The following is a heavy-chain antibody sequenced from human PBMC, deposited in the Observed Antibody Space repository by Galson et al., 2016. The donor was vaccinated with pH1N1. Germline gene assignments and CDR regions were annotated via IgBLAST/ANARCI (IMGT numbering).Heavy chain of an antibody. V-gene: IGHV3-74*01. J-gene: IGHJ4*02. CDR3: ASGARLFAY. CDR1: GFTLSAFR. D-gene: IGHD3-10*01. Sequence: SLRLSCAASGFTLSAFRVHWVRQLPGKGLEWVSRIHSNGGRQTYADSVKGRFTISRDIAKFYLQMKSLRADDAAVYYCASGARLFAYWGQGALVTVSS. CDR2: IHSNGGRQ.